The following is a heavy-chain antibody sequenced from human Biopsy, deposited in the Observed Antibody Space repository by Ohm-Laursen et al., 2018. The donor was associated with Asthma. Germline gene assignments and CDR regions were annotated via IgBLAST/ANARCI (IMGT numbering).Heavy chain of an antibody. CDR1: GGTFNTYV. Sequence: AASVKVSCNSLGGTFNTYVIGWMRQAPGQGLEWMGGINSVFGTTTYPQKFQDRVTITADDSTSTVYMELSSLRSEDTAVYYCARKAGSCISRTCYSLDFWGQGTLVTVSS. V-gene: IGHV1-69*13. D-gene: IGHD2-2*01. CDR2: INSVFGTT. CDR3: ARKAGSCISRTCYSLDF. J-gene: IGHJ4*02.